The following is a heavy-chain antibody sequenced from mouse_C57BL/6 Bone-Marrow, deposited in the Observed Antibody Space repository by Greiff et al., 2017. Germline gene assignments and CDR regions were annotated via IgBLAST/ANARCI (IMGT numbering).Heavy chain of an antibody. CDR2: ISSGSSTI. CDR1: FFPFLSSL. J-gene: IGHJ4*01. V-gene: IGHV5-17*01. CDR3: ASAYAMDY. Sequence: EVHLVESGGGLVTPGGSLKLRCSSSFFPFLSSLIHFFRHSPEKGLEWVAYISSGSSTIYYADTVKGRVTISRDNAKNTLFLQMTSLRYEDTAMYYCASAYAMDYWGQGTSVTVSS.